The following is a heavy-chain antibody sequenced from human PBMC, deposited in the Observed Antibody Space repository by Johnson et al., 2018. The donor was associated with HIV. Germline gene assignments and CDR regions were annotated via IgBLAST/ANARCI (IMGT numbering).Heavy chain of an antibody. CDR1: GFTFSSYG. Sequence: QVQLVESGGGVVQPGGSLRLSCAASGFTFSSYGMHWVRQAPGKGLEWVAFIGFDGTKSYYADSVKGRFTISSDNSKNTLYLQMNSLRAEDTAVYYCARQGGANDAFDIWGQGTMVTVSS. CDR3: ARQGGANDAFDI. V-gene: IGHV3-30*02. J-gene: IGHJ3*02. D-gene: IGHD1-26*01. CDR2: IGFDGTKS.